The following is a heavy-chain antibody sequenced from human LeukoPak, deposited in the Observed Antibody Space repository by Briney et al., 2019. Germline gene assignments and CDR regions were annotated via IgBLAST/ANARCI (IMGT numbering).Heavy chain of an antibody. CDR2: ISYDGSNK. CDR3: ARAGSGSYKAEYFQH. Sequence: GGSLRLSCAASGFTFSSYAMHWVRQAPGKGLEWVAVISYDGSNKYYADSVKGRFTISRDNSKNTLYLQMNSLRAEDTAVYYCARAGSGSYKAEYFQHWGQGTLVTVSS. CDR1: GFTFSSYA. V-gene: IGHV3-30-3*01. J-gene: IGHJ1*01. D-gene: IGHD3-10*01.